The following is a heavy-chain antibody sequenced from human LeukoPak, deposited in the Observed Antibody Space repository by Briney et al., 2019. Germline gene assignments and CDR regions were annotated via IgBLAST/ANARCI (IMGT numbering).Heavy chain of an antibody. V-gene: IGHV4-30-4*08. CDR2: IYYSGST. D-gene: IGHD3-9*01. Sequence: PSETLSLTCTVSGGSISSGDYYWSWIRQPPGKGLEWIGYIYYSGSTYYNPSLKSRVTISVDTSKNQFSLKLSSVTAADTAVYYCARGGLGGYFDWSDTDTWGQGTLVTVSS. J-gene: IGHJ5*02. CDR1: GGSISSGDYY. CDR3: ARGGLGGYFDWSDTDT.